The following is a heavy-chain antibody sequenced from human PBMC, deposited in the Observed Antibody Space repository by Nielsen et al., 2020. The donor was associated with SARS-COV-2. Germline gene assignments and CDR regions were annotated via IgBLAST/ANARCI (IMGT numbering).Heavy chain of an antibody. Sequence: GESLKISCKGSGYSFTSYWIGWVRQMPGKGLEWMGIINPGDSDTRYSPSFQGQVTISADKSISTAYLQWSSLKASDTAMYYCASTRYFDWLSRSGYYYYGMDVWGQGTTVTVSS. D-gene: IGHD3-9*01. CDR3: ASTRYFDWLSRSGYYYYGMDV. CDR2: INPGDSDT. V-gene: IGHV5-51*01. J-gene: IGHJ6*02. CDR1: GYSFTSYW.